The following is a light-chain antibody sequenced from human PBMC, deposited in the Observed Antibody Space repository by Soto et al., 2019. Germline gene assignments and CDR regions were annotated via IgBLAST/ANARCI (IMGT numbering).Light chain of an antibody. Sequence: DIVMTQSPDSLAVSLGERATINCKSSQSVLHSSNNKNYLAWYQQKPGQPPNLLIYWASTRESGVPDRFRGSGSGTDFTLTISSLQAEDVAVYYCQQYYSSPLAFGGGTKVEIK. CDR3: QQYYSSPLA. CDR2: WAS. CDR1: QSVLHSSNNKNY. V-gene: IGKV4-1*01. J-gene: IGKJ4*01.